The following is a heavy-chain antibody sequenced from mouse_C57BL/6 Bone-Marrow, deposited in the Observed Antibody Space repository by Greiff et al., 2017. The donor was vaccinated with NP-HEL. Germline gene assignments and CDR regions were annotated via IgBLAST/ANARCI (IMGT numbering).Heavy chain of an antibody. CDR2: ISSGSSTI. D-gene: IGHD3-2*02. Sequence: EVQGVESGGGLVKPGGSLKLSCAASGFTFSDYGMHWVRQAPEKGLEWVAYISSGSSTIYYADTVKGRFTISRDNAKNTLFLQMTSLRSEDTAMYYCARLRTQATYDAMDYWGQGTSVTVSS. CDR3: ARLRTQATYDAMDY. V-gene: IGHV5-17*01. CDR1: GFTFSDYG. J-gene: IGHJ4*01.